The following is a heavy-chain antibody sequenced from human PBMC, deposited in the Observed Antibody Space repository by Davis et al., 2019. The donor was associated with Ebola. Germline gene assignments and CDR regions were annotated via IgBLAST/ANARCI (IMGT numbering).Heavy chain of an antibody. CDR3: ARTPGGYSYGSGDYYFNGMDV. CDR1: GFTFSSYA. V-gene: IGHV3-30*14. J-gene: IGHJ6*02. D-gene: IGHD5-18*01. Sequence: GESLKISCAASGFTFSSYAMHWVRQAPGKGLEWVAVISYDGSNKYYADSVKGRFTISRDNSKNTLYLQMNSLRAEDTAVYYCARTPGGYSYGSGDYYFNGMDVWGQGTTVTVSS. CDR2: ISYDGSNK.